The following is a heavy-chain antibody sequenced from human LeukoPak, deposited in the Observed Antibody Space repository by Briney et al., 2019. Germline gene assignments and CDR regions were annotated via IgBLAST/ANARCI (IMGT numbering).Heavy chain of an antibody. Sequence: SETLSLTCAVSGGSISSSNWWSWVRQPPGKGLEWIGEIYHSGSTNYNPSLKSRVTISVDKSKNQFSLKLSSVTAADTAVYYCARYRGSYDSSGYYSGSFDYWGQGTLVTVSS. J-gene: IGHJ4*02. CDR2: IYHSGST. CDR1: GGSISSSNW. D-gene: IGHD3-22*01. CDR3: ARYRGSYDSSGYYSGSFDY. V-gene: IGHV4-4*02.